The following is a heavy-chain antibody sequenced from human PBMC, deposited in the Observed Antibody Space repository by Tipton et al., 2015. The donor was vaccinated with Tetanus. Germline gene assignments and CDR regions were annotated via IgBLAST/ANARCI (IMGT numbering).Heavy chain of an antibody. V-gene: IGHV3-23*01. Sequence: SLRLSCEASGFTFSSFAMSWVRQAPGKGLEWVSAISESGAVTYYADSVKGRFTISRDNFKNTLYLQMNSLRAEDTAVYYCAKDKRIVGATWSYFDYWGQGTLVTVSS. CDR3: AKDKRIVGATWSYFDY. CDR1: GFTFSSFA. J-gene: IGHJ4*02. CDR2: ISESGAVT. D-gene: IGHD1-26*01.